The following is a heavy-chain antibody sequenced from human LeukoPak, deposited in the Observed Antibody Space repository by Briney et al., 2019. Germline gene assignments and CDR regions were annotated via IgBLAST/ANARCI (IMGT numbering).Heavy chain of an antibody. Sequence: PSQTLSLTCTVSGGSISSGSYYWSWIRQPAGKGLGWIGRIYTSGSTNYNPSLKSRVTISVDTSKNQFSLKLSSVTAADTAVYYCARGPRYRDFDYWGQGTLVTVSS. CDR3: ARGPRYRDFDY. J-gene: IGHJ4*02. D-gene: IGHD5-18*01. CDR1: GGSISSGSYY. CDR2: IYTSGST. V-gene: IGHV4-61*02.